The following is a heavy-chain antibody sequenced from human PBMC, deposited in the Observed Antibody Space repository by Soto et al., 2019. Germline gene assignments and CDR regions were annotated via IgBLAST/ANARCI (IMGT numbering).Heavy chain of an antibody. Sequence: SETLCLTCCLSGGTIGDYSWNWIRQPPGKGLEWIGFCFYRGETKYNPSHSLWSRVTIPTSKNQVSLTLTSVTAADTAVYYCARGSNSNFEGPIVWGQGTLVTASS. J-gene: IGHJ4*02. D-gene: IGHD4-4*01. V-gene: IGHV4-59*13. CDR3: ARGSNSNFEGPIV. CDR2: CFYRGET. CDR1: GGTIGDYS.